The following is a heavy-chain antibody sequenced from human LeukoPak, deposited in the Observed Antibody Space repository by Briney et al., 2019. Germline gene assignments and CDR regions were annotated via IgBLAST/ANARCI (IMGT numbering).Heavy chain of an antibody. CDR3: ARAVLLWFGESYYFGY. V-gene: IGHV3-53*01. Sequence: PGGSLRLSCAASGFTVSSNYMSWVRRAPGKGLEWVSVIYSGGSTYYADSVKGRFTISRDNSKNTLYLQMNSLRAEDTAVYYCARAVLLWFGESYYFGYWGQGTLVTVSS. J-gene: IGHJ4*02. CDR1: GFTVSSNY. CDR2: IYSGGST. D-gene: IGHD3-10*01.